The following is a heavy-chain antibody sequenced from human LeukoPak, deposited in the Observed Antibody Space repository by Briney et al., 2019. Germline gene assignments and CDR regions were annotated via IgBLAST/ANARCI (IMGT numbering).Heavy chain of an antibody. CDR3: ARTHYDILTGYFYYYYMDV. Sequence: SVKVSCKASGGTFSSYAISWVRQAPGQGLEWMGGIIPIFGTANYAQKFQGRVTITADKSTSTAYMELSSLRSEDTAVYYCARTHYDILTGYFYYYYMDVWGKGTTVTVSS. J-gene: IGHJ6*03. CDR1: GGTFSSYA. CDR2: IIPIFGTA. D-gene: IGHD3-9*01. V-gene: IGHV1-69*06.